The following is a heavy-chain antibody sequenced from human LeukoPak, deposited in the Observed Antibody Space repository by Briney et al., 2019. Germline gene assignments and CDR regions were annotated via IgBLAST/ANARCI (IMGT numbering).Heavy chain of an antibody. D-gene: IGHD6-13*01. CDR3: ARGGAQLALSSIDY. V-gene: IGHV3-30-3*01. CDR1: GFTVSSNY. CDR2: ISYDGSNK. Sequence: PGGSLRLSCAASGFTVSSNYMSWVRQAPGKGLEWVAVISYDGSNKYYADSVKGRFTISRDNSKNTLYLQMNSLRAEDTAVYYCARGGAQLALSSIDYWGQGTLVTVSS. J-gene: IGHJ4*02.